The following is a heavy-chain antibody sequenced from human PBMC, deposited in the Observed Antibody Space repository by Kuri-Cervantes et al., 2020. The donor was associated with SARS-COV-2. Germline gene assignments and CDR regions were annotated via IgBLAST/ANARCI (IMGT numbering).Heavy chain of an antibody. CDR1: GYTFTGYY. CDR3: ARMAGTTTYYYYMDV. D-gene: IGHD1-7*01. J-gene: IGHJ6*03. V-gene: IGHV1-2*02. Sequence: ASVKVSCKASGYTFTGYYMHWVRQAPGQGLEWMGWINPNSGGTNYAQKFQGRVTITADESTSTAYMELSSLRSEDTAVYYCARMAGTTTYYYYMDVWGKGTTVTVSS. CDR2: INPNSGGT.